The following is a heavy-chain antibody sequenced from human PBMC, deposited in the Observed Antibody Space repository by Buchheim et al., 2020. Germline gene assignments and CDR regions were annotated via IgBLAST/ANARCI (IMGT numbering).Heavy chain of an antibody. CDR1: GGSISGGGYY. D-gene: IGHD5-18*01. V-gene: IGHV4-31*03. CDR2: IYYSGST. Sequence: QVQLQESGPGLVKPSQTLSLTCTVSGGSISGGGYYWSWIRQHPGKGPEWIGYIYYSGSTYYNPSLKSRVTISVDTSKNPFSLKLSSVTAADTAVYYCARAHPYSYGRSDYFDYWGQGT. J-gene: IGHJ4*02. CDR3: ARAHPYSYGRSDYFDY.